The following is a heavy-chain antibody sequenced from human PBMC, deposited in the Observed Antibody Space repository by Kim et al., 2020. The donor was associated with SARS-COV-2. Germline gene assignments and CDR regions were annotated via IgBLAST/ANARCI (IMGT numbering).Heavy chain of an antibody. CDR2: IYYSGST. Sequence: SETLSLTCTVSGGSISSGDYYWSWIRQPPGKGLEWIGYIYYSGSTYYNPSLKSRVTISVDTSKNQFSLKPSSVTAADTAVYYCAREAAARMGIFDYYYYYMDVWGKGTTVTVSS. J-gene: IGHJ6*03. CDR1: GGSISSGDYY. CDR3: AREAAARMGIFDYYYYYMDV. D-gene: IGHD6-13*01. V-gene: IGHV4-30-4*01.